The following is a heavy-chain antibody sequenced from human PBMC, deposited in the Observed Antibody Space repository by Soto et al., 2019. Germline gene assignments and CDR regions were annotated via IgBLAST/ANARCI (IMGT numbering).Heavy chain of an antibody. CDR2: IYHSGST. Sequence: LPATLSLTCAVSGGSISSSNWWSWVRQPPGKGLEWIGEIYHSGSTNYNPSLKSRVTISVDKSKNQFSLKLSSVTAADTAVYYCARGYCTNGVCFLDAFDIWGQGTMVTVSS. CDR3: ARGYCTNGVCFLDAFDI. J-gene: IGHJ3*02. V-gene: IGHV4-4*03. D-gene: IGHD2-8*01. CDR1: GGSISSSNW.